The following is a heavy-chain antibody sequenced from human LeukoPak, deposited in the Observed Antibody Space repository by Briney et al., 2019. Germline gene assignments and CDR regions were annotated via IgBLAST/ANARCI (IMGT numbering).Heavy chain of an antibody. CDR2: INHSGST. CDR1: GGSFSGYY. CDR3: ARTSYRSYYVWSDP. Sequence: SETLSLTCAVYGGSFSGYYWSWIRQPPGKGLEWIGEINHSGSTNYNPSLKSRVTISVDTSKNQFSLKLSSVTAADTAVYYCARTSYRSYYVWSDPWGQGTLVTVSS. D-gene: IGHD1-26*01. V-gene: IGHV4-34*01. J-gene: IGHJ5*02.